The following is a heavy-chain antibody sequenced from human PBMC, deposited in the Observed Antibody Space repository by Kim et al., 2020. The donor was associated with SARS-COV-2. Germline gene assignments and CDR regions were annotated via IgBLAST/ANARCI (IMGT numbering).Heavy chain of an antibody. CDR2: IWYDGSNK. Sequence: GGSLRLSCAASGFTFSSYGMHWVRQAPGKGLEWVAVIWYDGSNKYYADSVKGRFTISRDNSKNTLYLQMNSLRAEDTAVYYCAKDHGFGEQYAFDIWGQGTMVTVSS. CDR1: GFTFSSYG. CDR3: AKDHGFGEQYAFDI. V-gene: IGHV3-33*06. J-gene: IGHJ3*02. D-gene: IGHD3-10*01.